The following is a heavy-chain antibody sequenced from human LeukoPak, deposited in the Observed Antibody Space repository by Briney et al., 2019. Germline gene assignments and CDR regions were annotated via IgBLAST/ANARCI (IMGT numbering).Heavy chain of an antibody. D-gene: IGHD2-15*01. CDR1: GGSISSYY. CDR3: SLIGSGRGWYYYYGMDV. J-gene: IGHJ6*02. Sequence: PSETQSLTCTVSGGSISSYYWSWIRQPPGKGLEWIGYTYYSGSANYNPSLKSRVTMSVDTSKNQFSLKLSSVTAADTAVYYCSLIGSGRGWYYYYGMDVWGQGTTVTVSS. CDR2: TYYSGSA. V-gene: IGHV4-59*12.